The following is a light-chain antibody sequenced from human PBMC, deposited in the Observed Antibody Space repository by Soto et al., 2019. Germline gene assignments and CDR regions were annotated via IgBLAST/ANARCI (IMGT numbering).Light chain of an antibody. CDR2: AAS. CDR1: QTISTY. J-gene: IGKJ1*01. CDR3: QQSYSAPWT. V-gene: IGKV1-39*01. Sequence: DIQMTQSPSSLSASVGDRVTITCRATQTISTYLNWYQHKPGKAPKLLSYAASSLPSGVPSRFSGSGSGTDFTLTISSLQPEDFATYYCQQSYSAPWTFGQGTKVEIK.